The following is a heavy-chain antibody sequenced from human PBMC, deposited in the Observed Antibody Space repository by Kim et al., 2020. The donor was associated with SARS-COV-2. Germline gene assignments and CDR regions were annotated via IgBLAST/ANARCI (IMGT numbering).Heavy chain of an antibody. V-gene: IGHV3-11*01. CDR1: GFTFSDYY. CDR3: ARDSYVVVAATGWDVVRWGPAYFQH. D-gene: IGHD2-15*01. J-gene: IGHJ1*01. Sequence: GGSLRLSCAASGFTFSDYYMSRIRQAPGKGLEWVSYISSSGSTIYYADSVKGRFTISRDNAKNSLYLQMNSLRAEDTAVYYCARDSYVVVAATGWDVVRWGPAYFQHWGQGTLVTVSS. CDR2: ISSSGSTI.